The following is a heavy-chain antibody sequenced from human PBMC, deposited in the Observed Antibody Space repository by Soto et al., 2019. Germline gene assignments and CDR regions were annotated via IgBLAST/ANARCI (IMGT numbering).Heavy chain of an antibody. CDR2: ISSSSSYI. CDR3: ARGLYYYDSSGYYGN. D-gene: IGHD3-22*01. Sequence: EVQLVESGGGLVKPGGSLRLSCAASGFTFSSYSMNWVRQAPGKGLEWVSSISSSSSYIYYADSVKGRFTISRDNAKNSLYLQMNSLRAEDTAVYYCARGLYYYDSSGYYGNWSQGTLVTVSS. CDR1: GFTFSSYS. V-gene: IGHV3-21*01. J-gene: IGHJ4*02.